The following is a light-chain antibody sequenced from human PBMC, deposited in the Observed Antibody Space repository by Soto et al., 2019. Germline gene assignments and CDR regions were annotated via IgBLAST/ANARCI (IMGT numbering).Light chain of an antibody. CDR3: QQRCYWPPLA. CDR2: DAS. Sequence: EIVVTPSPAPLSLSPGERATLSCRTSQHIHNYLAWYQQQPRQPPRLVIYDASSRATGVPARFSGSGSGTAFSLPISSLEPEYFAVYYCQQRCYWPPLAFGGGTRVDLK. CDR1: QHIHNY. V-gene: IGKV3-11*01. J-gene: IGKJ4*01.